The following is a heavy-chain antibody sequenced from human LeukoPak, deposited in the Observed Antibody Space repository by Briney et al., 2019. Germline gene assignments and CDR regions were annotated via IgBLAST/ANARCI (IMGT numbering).Heavy chain of an antibody. V-gene: IGHV3-21*01. Sequence: GGSLRLSCAASGFTFSSYGMHGVRQAPGKGLEGVSSISTRRIYIYYADSVRGRFTISRDNAKNSLYLQMNSLRGEDTAVYYCARGPSNSGSYYNWFDPWGLGTLVSVSS. J-gene: IGHJ5*02. CDR2: ISTRRIYI. D-gene: IGHD1-26*01. CDR3: ARGPSNSGSYYNWFDP. CDR1: GFTFSSYG.